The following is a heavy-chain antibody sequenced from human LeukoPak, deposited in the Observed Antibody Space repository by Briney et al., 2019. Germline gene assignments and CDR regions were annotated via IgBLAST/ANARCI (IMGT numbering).Heavy chain of an antibody. V-gene: IGHV1-2*02. D-gene: IGHD2-2*01. CDR1: GYTFTGYY. CDR2: INPNSGGT. CDR3: ARDAMGSTSFTTHYFDY. Sequence: ASVKVSCKASGYTFTGYYMHWVRQAPGQGLEWMGWINPNSGGTNYAQRFQGRVTMTRDTSISTAYMELSRLRSDDTAVYYCARDAMGSTSFTTHYFDYWGQGTLVTVSS. J-gene: IGHJ4*02.